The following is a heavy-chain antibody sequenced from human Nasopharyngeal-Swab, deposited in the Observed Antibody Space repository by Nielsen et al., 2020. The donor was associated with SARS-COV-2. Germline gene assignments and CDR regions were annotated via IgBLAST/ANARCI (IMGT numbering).Heavy chain of an antibody. V-gene: IGHV4-39*01. Sequence: SETLSLTCTVSGGSISRSSYYWGWIRQPPGKGLEWIGSIYYSGSTYYNPSLKSRVTISVDTSKNQFSLKLSSVTAADTAVYYCARRDYVWGSYRPFDYWGQGTLVTVSS. CDR3: ARRDYVWGSYRPFDY. CDR2: IYYSGST. D-gene: IGHD3-16*02. J-gene: IGHJ4*02. CDR1: GGSISRSSYY.